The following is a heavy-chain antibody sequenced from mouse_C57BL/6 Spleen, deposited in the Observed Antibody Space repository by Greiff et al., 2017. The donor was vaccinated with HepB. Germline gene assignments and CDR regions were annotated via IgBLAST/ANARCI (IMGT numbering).Heavy chain of an antibody. CDR2: IWGDGST. J-gene: IGHJ4*01. V-gene: IGHV2-6*03. CDR3: ARGLRKGYAMDY. D-gene: IGHD3-1*01. Sequence: VQLKESGPGLVAPSQSLSITCTVSGFSLTSYGVHWVRQPPGKGLEWLVVIWGDGSTTYNSALKSRLSISKDNSKSQVFLKMNSLQTDDTAMYYCARGLRKGYAMDYWGQGTSVTVSS. CDR1: GFSLTSYG.